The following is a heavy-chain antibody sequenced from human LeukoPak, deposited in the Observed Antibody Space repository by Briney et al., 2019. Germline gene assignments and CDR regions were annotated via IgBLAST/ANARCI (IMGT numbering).Heavy chain of an antibody. CDR3: AREKYYGSGSYLDY. CDR1: GGSISSYY. J-gene: IGHJ4*02. D-gene: IGHD3-10*01. V-gene: IGHV4-4*07. Sequence: SETLSLTCTVSGGSISSYYWSWIRQPAGKGLEWIGRIYTSGSTNYNPSLKSRVTMSVDTSKNQFSLKLSSVTAADTAVYYCAREKYYGSGSYLDYWGQGTLVTVSS. CDR2: IYTSGST.